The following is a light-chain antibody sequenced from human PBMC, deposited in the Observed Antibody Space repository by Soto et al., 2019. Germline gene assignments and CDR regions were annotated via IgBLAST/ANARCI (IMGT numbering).Light chain of an antibody. Sequence: QSALTQPASVSGSPGQSITLSCTGSSSDVGRYDYVSWYQRHPGKAPKLLIFDVSSRPSGVSNRFSGSKSGNTASLTISGLQAEDEADYYCCSYTVDSPVFGGGTKLTVL. CDR1: SSDVGRYDY. J-gene: IGLJ2*01. V-gene: IGLV2-14*03. CDR2: DVS. CDR3: CSYTVDSPV.